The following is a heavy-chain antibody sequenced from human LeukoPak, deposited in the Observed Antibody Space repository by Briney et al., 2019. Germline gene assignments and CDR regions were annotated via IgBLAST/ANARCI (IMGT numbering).Heavy chain of an antibody. CDR1: GFTFSSYA. CDR2: ISGSGGST. CDR3: AKDPCSGGSCYAGDAFDI. J-gene: IGHJ3*02. Sequence: GGPLRLSCAASGFTFSSYAMSWVRQAPGKGLEWASAISGSGGSTYYAGSVKGRFTISRDNSKNTLYLQMNSLRAEDTAVYYCAKDPCSGGSCYAGDAFDIWGQGTMVTVSS. D-gene: IGHD2-15*01. V-gene: IGHV3-23*01.